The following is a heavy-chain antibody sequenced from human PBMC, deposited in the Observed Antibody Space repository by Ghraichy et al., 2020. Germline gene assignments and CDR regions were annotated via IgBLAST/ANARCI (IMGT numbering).Heavy chain of an antibody. V-gene: IGHV4-39*01. D-gene: IGHD3-22*01. CDR1: GGSISSSRYY. CDR2: VYYSAST. Sequence: SETLSLTCTVSGGSISSSRYYWGWIRQPPGKGLEWIGSVYYSASTYYNPSLKSRVAISVDTSKNQFSLKLTSVTAADTAVYYCASPYYYDSNGYYAIDYWGQGTLVTVSS. CDR3: ASPYYYDSNGYYAIDY. J-gene: IGHJ4*02.